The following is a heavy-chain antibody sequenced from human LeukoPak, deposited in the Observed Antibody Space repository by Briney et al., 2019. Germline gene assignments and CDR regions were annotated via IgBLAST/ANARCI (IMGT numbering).Heavy chain of an antibody. Sequence: SGGSLRLSCAASGFTFSCYWMHWVRQAPGKGLVWVSRINTDGSSTSYADSVKGRFTISRDNAKNTLYLQMNSLRAEDTAVYYCAKIMGYQHNTAMDYWGQGTLVTVSS. V-gene: IGHV3-74*01. D-gene: IGHD5-18*01. CDR2: INTDGSST. J-gene: IGHJ4*02. CDR1: GFTFSCYW. CDR3: AKIMGYQHNTAMDY.